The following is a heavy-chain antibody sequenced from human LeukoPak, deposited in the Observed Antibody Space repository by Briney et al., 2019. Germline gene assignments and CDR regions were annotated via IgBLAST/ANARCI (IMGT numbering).Heavy chain of an antibody. V-gene: IGHV1-46*01. D-gene: IGHD6-19*01. CDR3: ARTAVARSYYFDY. J-gene: IGHJ4*02. CDR2: INPSGGGT. CDR1: GYTFITYY. Sequence: GASVKVSCKASGYTFITYYMHWVRQAPGQGLDWMGIINPSGGGTTYAQKFQGRVTVTMDTSTNTVYMELSSLRAEDTAVYYCARTAVARSYYFDYWGQGTLVTVSS.